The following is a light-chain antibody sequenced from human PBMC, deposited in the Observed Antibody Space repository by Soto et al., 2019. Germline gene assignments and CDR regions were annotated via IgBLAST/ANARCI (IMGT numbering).Light chain of an antibody. CDR2: DVS. Sequence: QSALTQPPSASGSPGQSVTVSCTGTSSDVGGYNYVSWYQQHPDKATKLMIYDVSKRPSGVPDRFSGSKSGKTASLNVSGLQAEDEADYYCSSYAGTHVVFGTGTKVTVL. CDR1: SSDVGGYNY. J-gene: IGLJ1*01. CDR3: SSYAGTHVV. V-gene: IGLV2-8*01.